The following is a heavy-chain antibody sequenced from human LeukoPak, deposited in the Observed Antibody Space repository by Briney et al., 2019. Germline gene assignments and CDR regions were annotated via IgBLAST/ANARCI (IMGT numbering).Heavy chain of an antibody. CDR2: ISYDGSNK. Sequence: GGSLRLSCAASGFTFSSYAMHWVRQAPGKGLEWVAVISYDGSNKYYADSVKGRFTISRDNSKNTLYLQMNSLRAEDTAVYYCTREGTTMSLAYWGQGTLVTVSS. CDR3: TREGTTMSLAY. V-gene: IGHV3-30-3*01. CDR1: GFTFSSYA. D-gene: IGHD1-1*01. J-gene: IGHJ4*02.